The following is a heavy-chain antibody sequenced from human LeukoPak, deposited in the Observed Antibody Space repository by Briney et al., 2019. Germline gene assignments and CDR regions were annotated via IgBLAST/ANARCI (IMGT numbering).Heavy chain of an antibody. CDR2: ISHSGGAE. CDR1: GFSFSTYS. CDR3: ARDYVFAFDY. D-gene: IGHD3-10*02. V-gene: IGHV3-48*01. J-gene: IGHJ4*02. Sequence: GGSLRLSCAASGFSFSTYSMNWVRQAPGKGPEWISYISHSGGAEHYTDSVKGRFTISRDNAKNALYLQMNGLRAEDTAVYFCARDYVFAFDYWSQGTRVTVSS.